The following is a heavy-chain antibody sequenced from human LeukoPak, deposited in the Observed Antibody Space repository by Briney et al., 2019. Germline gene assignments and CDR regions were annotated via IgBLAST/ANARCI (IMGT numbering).Heavy chain of an antibody. D-gene: IGHD5-18*01. CDR3: ARDRGGSGYSYPRHYYGMDV. V-gene: IGHV4-59*01. CDR2: IYYSGST. Sequence: SETLSLTCTVSGGSISSYYWSWIRQPPGKGLEWIGYIYYSGSTNYNPSLKSRVTISVDTSKNQFSLKLSSVTAADTAVYYCARDRGGSGYSYPRHYYGMDVWGQGTTVTVSS. CDR1: GGSISSYY. J-gene: IGHJ6*02.